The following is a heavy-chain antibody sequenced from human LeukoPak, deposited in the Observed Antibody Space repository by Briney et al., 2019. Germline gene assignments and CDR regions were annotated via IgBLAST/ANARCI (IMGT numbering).Heavy chain of an antibody. V-gene: IGHV3-9*01. CDR3: AKGGRPLLYSSSWSRGIDY. Sequence: GGSLRLSCAASGFTFDDYAMHWVRQAPGKGLEWVSGISWNSGSIGYADSVKGRFTISRDNAKNSLYLQMNSLRAEDTALYYCAKGGRPLLYSSSWSRGIDYWGQGTLVTVSS. J-gene: IGHJ4*02. CDR2: ISWNSGSI. CDR1: GFTFDDYA. D-gene: IGHD6-13*01.